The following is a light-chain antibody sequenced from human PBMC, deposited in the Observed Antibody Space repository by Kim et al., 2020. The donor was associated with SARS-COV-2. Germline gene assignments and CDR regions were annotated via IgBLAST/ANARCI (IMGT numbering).Light chain of an antibody. CDR2: AAS. J-gene: IGKJ3*01. V-gene: IGKV1-9*01. Sequence: SASVGDRVTIPSRASQVISSYLAWSQQQPAKAPKLLIYAASTLQSGVPSRFSGSGSGTKFTLSISSLQPEDFATYYGQQLNSYPSFGPGTKVDIK. CDR3: QQLNSYPS. CDR1: QVISSY.